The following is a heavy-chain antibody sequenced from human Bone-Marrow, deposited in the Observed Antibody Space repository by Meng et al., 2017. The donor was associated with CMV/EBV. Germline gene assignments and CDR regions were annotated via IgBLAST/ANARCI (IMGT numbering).Heavy chain of an antibody. J-gene: IGHJ4*02. Sequence: GSLRLSCAVYGGSFSGYYWSWIRQPPGKGLEWIGEINHSGSTNYNPSLKSRVTISVDTSKNQFSLKLSSVTAADTAVYYCARGPPTADIVVVPAAIVFDYWGQGTLVTVSS. CDR2: INHSGST. V-gene: IGHV4-34*01. CDR3: ARGPPTADIVVVPAAIVFDY. D-gene: IGHD2-2*01. CDR1: GGSFSGYY.